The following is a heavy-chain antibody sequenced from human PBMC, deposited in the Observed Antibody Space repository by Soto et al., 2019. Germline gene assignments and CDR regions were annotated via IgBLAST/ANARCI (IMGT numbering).Heavy chain of an antibody. CDR3: ARGPKSGNYFLSYFDY. J-gene: IGHJ4*02. D-gene: IGHD3-22*01. CDR2: IYYSGST. V-gene: IGHV4-39*01. Sequence: SETLSLTCTVSGGSISSSSYYWGWIRQPPGKGLEWIGSIYYSGSTYYNPSLKSRVTISVDTSKNQFSLKLSSVTAADTAVYYCARGPKSGNYFLSYFDYWGQGTLVTVSS. CDR1: GGSISSSSYY.